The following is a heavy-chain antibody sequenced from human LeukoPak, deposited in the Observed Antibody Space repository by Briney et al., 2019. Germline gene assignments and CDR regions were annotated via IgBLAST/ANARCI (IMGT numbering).Heavy chain of an antibody. D-gene: IGHD5-24*01. Sequence: PSETLSLTCTISGGSISSYYWSWIRQPPGKGLEWIGYIYYSGSTNYNPSLKSRVTISVDTSKNQFSLELSSVTAADTAVYYCARGQMATIEYYFDYWGQGTLVTVSS. V-gene: IGHV4-59*01. J-gene: IGHJ4*02. CDR1: GGSISSYY. CDR3: ARGQMATIEYYFDY. CDR2: IYYSGST.